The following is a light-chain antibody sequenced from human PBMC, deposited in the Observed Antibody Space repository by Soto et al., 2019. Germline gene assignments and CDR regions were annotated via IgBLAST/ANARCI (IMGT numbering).Light chain of an antibody. Sequence: QSALTQPPSASGTPGQRVTISCSGSRSNIGSNTVNWNQQLPGMAPKLLIYRNDQRPSGVPDRFSGSRSGTSASLVISGRQADDEADYYCVAWDDSLKGVVFGGGTKLTVL. CDR1: RSNIGSNT. CDR2: RND. CDR3: VAWDDSLKGVV. V-gene: IGLV1-44*01. J-gene: IGLJ2*01.